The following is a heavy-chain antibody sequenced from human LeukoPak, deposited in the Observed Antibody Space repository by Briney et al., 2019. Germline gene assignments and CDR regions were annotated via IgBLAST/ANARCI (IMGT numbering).Heavy chain of an antibody. J-gene: IGHJ4*02. D-gene: IGHD4-11*01. CDR3: ASSIYQDRFDY. CDR1: GGSIGSYY. V-gene: IGHV4-59*01. CDR2: IYYSGST. Sequence: PSETLSLTCTVSGGSIGSYYWSWIRQPPGKGLEWIGYIYYSGSTNYNPSLKSRVTISVDTPKNQFSLKLSSVTAADTAVYYCASSIYQDRFDYWGQGTLVTVSS.